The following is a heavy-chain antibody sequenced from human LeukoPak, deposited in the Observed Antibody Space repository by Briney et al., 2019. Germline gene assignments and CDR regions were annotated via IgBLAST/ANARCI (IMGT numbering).Heavy chain of an antibody. J-gene: IGHJ6*03. D-gene: IGHD6-13*01. CDR1: GNTFTSYG. V-gene: IGHV1-69*06. CDR3: ARVLAAAGTPDNYYYYYYMDV. CDR2: IIPIFGTA. Sequence: GASVKVSCKASGNTFTSYGISWVRQAPGQGLEWMGGIIPIFGTANYAQKFQGRVTITADKSTSTAYMELSSLRSEDTAVYYCARVLAAAGTPDNYYYYYYMDVWGKGTTVTVSS.